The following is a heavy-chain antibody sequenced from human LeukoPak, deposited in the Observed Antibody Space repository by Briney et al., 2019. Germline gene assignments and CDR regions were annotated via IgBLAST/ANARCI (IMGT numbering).Heavy chain of an antibody. Sequence: GGSLRLSCSASGFTFSAYWMSWIRQGSGKGLEWVASINPDGGDKFYVDSVKGRFTISRDNTWNSLFLDLSSLRADDTAMYFCARLFGGVTTFDYWGQGALVTVSS. CDR1: GFTFSAYW. V-gene: IGHV3-7*01. J-gene: IGHJ4*02. CDR3: ARLFGGVTTFDY. D-gene: IGHD4-17*01. CDR2: INPDGGDK.